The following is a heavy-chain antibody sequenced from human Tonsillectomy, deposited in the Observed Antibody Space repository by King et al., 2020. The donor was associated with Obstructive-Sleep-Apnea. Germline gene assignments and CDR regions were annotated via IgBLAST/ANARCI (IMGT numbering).Heavy chain of an antibody. CDR3: AKNEASISAVSTDPIA. CDR1: GFTFNSYG. V-gene: IGHV3-30*18. D-gene: IGHD6-6*01. J-gene: IGHJ5*02. Sequence: VQLVESGGGVVQPGRSLRLSCAASGFTFNSYGMHWFRQAPGKGLEWLAVISFDGSKKNYADSVKGRFTISRDNSKNTLYLKMNSLRAEYTAMYYCAKNEASISAVSTDPIAWGQGTLVTVSS. CDR2: ISFDGSKK.